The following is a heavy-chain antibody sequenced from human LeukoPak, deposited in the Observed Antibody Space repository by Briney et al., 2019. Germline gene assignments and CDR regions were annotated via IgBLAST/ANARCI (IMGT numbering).Heavy chain of an antibody. CDR2: TSFDGTTK. Sequence: GGSLRLSCAASGFTFSTYAMHWVRQAPGKGLEWVAVTSFDGTTKYYADSVKGRFTVSRDNSKNTLILQMNSLRAEDTAVYYCERGSSTNCYGGNCFYYYMAVWGKGTTVTVSS. CDR3: ERGSSTNCYGGNCFYYYMAV. D-gene: IGHD2-2*01. J-gene: IGHJ6*03. V-gene: IGHV3-30*04. CDR1: GFTFSTYA.